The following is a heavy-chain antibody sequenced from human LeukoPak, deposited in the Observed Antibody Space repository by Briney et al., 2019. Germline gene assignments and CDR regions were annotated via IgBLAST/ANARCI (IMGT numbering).Heavy chain of an antibody. Sequence: GESLKISCKGSGYSFASYWIAWVRQMPGKGLEWMGIIYVGDSDTTYSPSFQGQVTISADKSINTAYLQWSSLKASDSAMYYCASQVVWGVKPYYFEYWGQGTLVTVSS. CDR1: GYSFASYW. V-gene: IGHV5-51*01. CDR3: ASQVVWGVKPYYFEY. D-gene: IGHD3-10*01. J-gene: IGHJ4*02. CDR2: IYVGDSDT.